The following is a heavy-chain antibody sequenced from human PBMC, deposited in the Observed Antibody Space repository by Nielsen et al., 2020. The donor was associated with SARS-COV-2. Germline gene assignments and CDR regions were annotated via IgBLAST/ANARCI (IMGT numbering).Heavy chain of an antibody. CDR1: GYTFTGYY. Sequence: ASVKVSCKASGYTFTGYYMHWVRQAPGQGLEWMGWINPNSGGTNYAQKFQGWVTITRDMSTSTAYMELSSLRSEDTAVYYCAAAVGQYCGGDCYMYYYYGMDVWGQGTTVTVSS. V-gene: IGHV1-2*04. J-gene: IGHJ6*02. CDR3: AAAVGQYCGGDCYMYYYYGMDV. CDR2: INPNSGGT. D-gene: IGHD2-21*02.